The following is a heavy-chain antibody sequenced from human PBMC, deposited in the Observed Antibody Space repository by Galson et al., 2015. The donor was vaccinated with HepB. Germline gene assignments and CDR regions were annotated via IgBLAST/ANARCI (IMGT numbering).Heavy chain of an antibody. Sequence: SLRLSCAASGFIFSSYTMHWVRQAPGKGLEWVAAISYDGNDKYYADSVKGRSTISRDNSKNTLILQMNSVRAEDTAVYYCARGFGGFYPDFDYWGQGTLVTVYS. CDR1: GFIFSSYT. CDR3: ARGFGGFYPDFDY. J-gene: IGHJ4*02. CDR2: ISYDGNDK. V-gene: IGHV3-30-3*01. D-gene: IGHD3-3*01.